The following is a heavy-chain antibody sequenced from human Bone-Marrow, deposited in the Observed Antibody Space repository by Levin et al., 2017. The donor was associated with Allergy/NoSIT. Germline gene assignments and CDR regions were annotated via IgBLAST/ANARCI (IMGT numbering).Heavy chain of an antibody. Sequence: GESLKISCAASGFTFSNYGLHWARQAPGKGTEWVAVISYDGGKQYYADSVKDRFNISRDNSNNTAYLQMSSLKTEDTAVYYCSKGIMATPPGVYYFYVYGMDVWRQGTTVTVTS. D-gene: IGHD3-22*01. V-gene: IGHV3-30*18. CDR1: GFTFSNYG. J-gene: IGHJ6*02. CDR3: SKGIMATPPGVYYFYVYGMDV. CDR2: ISYDGGKQ.